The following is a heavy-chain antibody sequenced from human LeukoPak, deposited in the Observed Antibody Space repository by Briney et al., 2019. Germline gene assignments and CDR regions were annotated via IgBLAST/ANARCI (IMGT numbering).Heavy chain of an antibody. CDR3: ARSRYSSAWHTFDV. J-gene: IGHJ3*01. Sequence: SETLSLTCTVSGASVSSYYWSWIGQPPGKGLEWIGYIYYSGSTNYKSSLKSRVTISVDTSKNQFSLKLSSMTAADTAFYYCARSRYSSAWHTFDVWGQGTMVTVSS. CDR2: IYYSGST. D-gene: IGHD6-19*01. CDR1: GASVSSYY. V-gene: IGHV4-59*08.